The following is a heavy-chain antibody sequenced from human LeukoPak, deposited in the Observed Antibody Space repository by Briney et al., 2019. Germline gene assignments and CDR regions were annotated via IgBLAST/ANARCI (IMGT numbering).Heavy chain of an antibody. CDR2: ISYDGSNK. CDR3: ARDHAYYFDY. CDR1: GFTFSSYG. V-gene: IGHV3-30*03. J-gene: IGHJ4*02. Sequence: GGSLRLSCAASGFTFSSYGMHWVRQAPGKGLEWVAVISYDGSNKYYADSVKGRFTISRDNSKNTLYLQMNSLRAEDTAVYYCARDHAYYFDYWGQGTLVTVSP.